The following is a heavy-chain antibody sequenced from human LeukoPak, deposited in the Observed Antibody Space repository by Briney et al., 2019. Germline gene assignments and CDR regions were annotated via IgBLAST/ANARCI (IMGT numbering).Heavy chain of an antibody. CDR3: ARVDGWGVVGTTGRFDY. CDR1: GYSISSGYY. Sequence: SETLSLTCAVSGYSISSGYYWGWIRQPPGKGLEWIGSISQSGSTYYNPSLEGRVIISLDTSKNQFSLKLSSVTATDTAVYYCARVDGWGVVGTTGRFDYWGQGTLVTVSS. CDR2: ISQSGST. D-gene: IGHD3-10*01. V-gene: IGHV4-38-2*01. J-gene: IGHJ4*02.